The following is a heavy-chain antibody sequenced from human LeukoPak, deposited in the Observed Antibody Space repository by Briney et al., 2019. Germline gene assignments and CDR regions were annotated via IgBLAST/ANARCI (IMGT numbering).Heavy chain of an antibody. CDR1: GGSISSYY. J-gene: IGHJ5*02. CDR2: IYYSGST. D-gene: IGHD3-22*01. CDR3: AGGTDYYGSSGYS. V-gene: IGHV4-59*01. Sequence: SETLSLTCTVSGGSISSYYWSWIRQPPGKGLEWIGYIYYSGSTNYNPSLKSRVTISVDTSKNQFSLKLSSVTAADTAVYYCAGGTDYYGSSGYSWGQGTLVTVSS.